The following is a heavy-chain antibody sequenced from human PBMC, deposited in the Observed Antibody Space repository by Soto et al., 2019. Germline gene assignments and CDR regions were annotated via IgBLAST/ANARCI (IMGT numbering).Heavy chain of an antibody. CDR2: ISSSSNYI. D-gene: IGHD1-26*01. CDR1: GFTFSSYS. J-gene: IGHJ4*02. V-gene: IGHV3-21*01. Sequence: GSLRLSCAASGFTFSSYSMNWVRQAPGKGLEWVSSISSSSNYIYYADSLKGRFTISRDNARNSLFLQMNSLRAEDTAVYYCAQFQVGATKEGRQTLDYWGQGTLVSVSS. CDR3: AQFQVGATKEGRQTLDY.